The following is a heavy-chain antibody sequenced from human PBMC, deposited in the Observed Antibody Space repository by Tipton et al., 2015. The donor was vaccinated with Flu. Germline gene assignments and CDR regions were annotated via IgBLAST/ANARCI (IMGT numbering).Heavy chain of an antibody. Sequence: TLSLTCAVYGGSFSGYYWSWIRQPPGKGLEWIGEINHSGSTNYNPSLKSRVTISVDTSKNQFSLKLSSVTAADTAVYYCARVKRVVVAATPFDYWGQGTLVTVSS. CDR2: INHSGST. V-gene: IGHV4-34*01. J-gene: IGHJ4*02. CDR3: ARVKRVVVAATPFDY. D-gene: IGHD2-15*01. CDR1: GGSFSGYY.